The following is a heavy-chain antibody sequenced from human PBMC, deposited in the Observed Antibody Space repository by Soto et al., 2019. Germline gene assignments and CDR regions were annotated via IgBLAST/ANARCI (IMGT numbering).Heavy chain of an antibody. D-gene: IGHD2-2*01. CDR2: IYYSGST. Sequence: SETLSLTCTFSGCSIISYYWNWIRQPTGKGLEWIGYIYYSGSTNYNPSLKSRVTISVDTSKNQFSLKLSSVTAADTVVYYCVRHRSLGYCSSTSCYALDPWGQGTLVTVSS. J-gene: IGHJ5*02. CDR1: GCSIISYY. CDR3: VRHRSLGYCSSTSCYALDP. V-gene: IGHV4-59*08.